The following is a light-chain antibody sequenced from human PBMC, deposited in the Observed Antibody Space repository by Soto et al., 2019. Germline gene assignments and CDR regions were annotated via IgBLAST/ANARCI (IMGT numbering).Light chain of an antibody. J-gene: IGLJ1*01. V-gene: IGLV1-40*01. CDR3: QSYDRSLGGEV. CDR2: AYD. CDR1: SSNIGAGYD. Sequence: QSVLTQPPSVSGAPGQRVTISSTGSSSNIGAGYDVHWYQHPPGTAPKLLLYAYDNRPSGVPDRFSGSKSGTSASLAITGLQAEDEADYYCQSYDRSLGGEVFGPGTKLTVL.